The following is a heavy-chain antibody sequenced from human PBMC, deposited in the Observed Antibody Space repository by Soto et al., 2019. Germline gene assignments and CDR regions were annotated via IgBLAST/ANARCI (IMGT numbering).Heavy chain of an antibody. Sequence: QVQLQESGPGLVKPSQTLSLTCTVSGGSISSGGYYWSWIRQHPGKGLEWIGYIYYSGSTYYNPSLKSRVTISVDTSKNQCSLKLSSVTAADTAVYYCARDRHYYDSSGDDDAFDIWGQGTMVTVSS. CDR3: ARDRHYYDSSGDDDAFDI. CDR2: IYYSGST. D-gene: IGHD3-22*01. J-gene: IGHJ3*02. CDR1: GGSISSGGYY. V-gene: IGHV4-31*03.